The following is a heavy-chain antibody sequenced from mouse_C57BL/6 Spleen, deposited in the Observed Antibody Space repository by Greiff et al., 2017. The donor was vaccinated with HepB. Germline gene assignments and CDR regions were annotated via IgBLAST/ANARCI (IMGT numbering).Heavy chain of an antibody. CDR3: ARSPYYYGSSYYAMDY. CDR1: GYAFSSYW. V-gene: IGHV1-80*01. Sequence: VQLQQSGAELVKPGASVKISCKASGYAFSSYWMNWVKQRPGKGLEWIGQIYPGDGDTNYNGKFKGKATLTADKSSSTAYMQLSSLTSEDSAVYFCARSPYYYGSSYYAMDYWGHRTSVTVSS. CDR2: IYPGDGDT. D-gene: IGHD1-1*01. J-gene: IGHJ4*01.